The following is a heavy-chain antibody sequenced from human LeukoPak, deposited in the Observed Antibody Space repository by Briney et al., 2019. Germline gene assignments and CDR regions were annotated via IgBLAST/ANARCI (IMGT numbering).Heavy chain of an antibody. J-gene: IGHJ6*02. D-gene: IGHD1-14*01. Sequence: SETLSLTCTVSGGSFSGYLWSWLRQPPGKGLEWIGEINYNGEITNYNPSLKSRLTMSVDTPKNHFSLRLSSATAADTAVYYCTRSGLTGMRKYTRPDYYYYGMDVWGQGTAVTVSS. CDR3: TRSGLTGMRKYTRPDYYYYGMDV. CDR2: INYNGEIT. CDR1: GGSFSGYL. V-gene: IGHV4-34*01.